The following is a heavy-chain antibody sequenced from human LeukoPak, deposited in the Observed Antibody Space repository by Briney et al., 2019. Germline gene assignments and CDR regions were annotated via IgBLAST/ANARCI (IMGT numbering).Heavy chain of an antibody. CDR1: GGSISSSYY. J-gene: IGHJ5*02. V-gene: IGHV4-39*01. D-gene: IGHD6-19*01. CDR3: ARQTYSSGWYWFDP. CDR2: IYYSGST. Sequence: SETLSLTCTVSGGSISSSYYWGWIRQPPGKGLEWIGSIYYSGSTYYNPSLKSRVTISVDTSKNQFSLKLSSVTAADTAVYYCARQTYSSGWYWFDPWGQGTLVTVSS.